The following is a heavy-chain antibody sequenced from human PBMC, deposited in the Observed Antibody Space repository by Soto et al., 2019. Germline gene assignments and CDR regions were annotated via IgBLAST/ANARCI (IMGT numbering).Heavy chain of an antibody. CDR1: GGSISSFTYY. CDR2: VYYNENT. J-gene: IGHJ5*02. CDR3: ERRERYYGSPGWFDP. D-gene: IGHD3-10*01. V-gene: IGHV4-39*01. Sequence: KPSETLSLTCSVSGGSISSFTYYWGWIRQPPGKGLEWIGTVYYNENTYYNPSLKSRVTITVDTAKNQFYLNLRSVTAADTAMYFCERRERYYGSPGWFDPWGPGTLVTVYS.